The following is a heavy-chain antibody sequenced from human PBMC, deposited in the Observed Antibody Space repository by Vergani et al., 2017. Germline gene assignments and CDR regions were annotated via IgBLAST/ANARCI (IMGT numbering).Heavy chain of an antibody. CDR1: GYSFTNYW. Sequence: EVQLVQSGAEVKTPGESLKISCQICGYSFTNYWIGWVRQMPGKGLEWMGIIHPADPDTRYSPSFQGQVTISVDKSISTAYLQRSSLRASDSAMYYCARLYGRDRSGSKYFDYWGPGTLVTVSS. D-gene: IGHD6-25*01. V-gene: IGHV5-51*01. CDR2: IHPADPDT. CDR3: ARLYGRDRSGSKYFDY. J-gene: IGHJ4*02.